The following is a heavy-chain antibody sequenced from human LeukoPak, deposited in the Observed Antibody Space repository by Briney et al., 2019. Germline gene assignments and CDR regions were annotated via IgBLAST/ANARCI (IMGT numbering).Heavy chain of an antibody. CDR3: AKDTTPYDRYYFDY. V-gene: IGHV3-23*01. CDR1: GFTFSSYA. Sequence: GGSLRLSCAASGFTFSSYAMSWVRQAPGKGLEWVSAISGSGGSTYYADSVKGRFTISRDNSKNTLCLQMNSLRAEDTAVYYCAKDTTPYDRYYFDYWGQGTLVTVSS. D-gene: IGHD2-15*01. J-gene: IGHJ4*02. CDR2: ISGSGGST.